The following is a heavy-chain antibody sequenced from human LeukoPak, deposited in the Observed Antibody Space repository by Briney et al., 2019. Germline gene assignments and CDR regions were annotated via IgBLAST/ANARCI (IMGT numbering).Heavy chain of an antibody. CDR1: GFTFSSYA. V-gene: IGHV3-30-3*01. CDR3: AREGEDCSSTSCYSGYLDY. Sequence: GRSLRLSCAASGFTFSSYAVHWVRQAPGKGLEWVAVISYDGSNKYYADSVKGRFTISRDNSKSTLYLQMNSLRAEDTAVYYCAREGEDCSSTSCYSGYLDYWGQGTLVTVSS. CDR2: ISYDGSNK. J-gene: IGHJ4*02. D-gene: IGHD2-2*02.